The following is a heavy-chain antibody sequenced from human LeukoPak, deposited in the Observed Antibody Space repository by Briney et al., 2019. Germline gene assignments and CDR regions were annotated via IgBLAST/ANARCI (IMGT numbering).Heavy chain of an antibody. V-gene: IGHV3-23*01. D-gene: IGHD4-17*01. Sequence: PGGSLRLSCAASGFIFYNYAMTWVRQAPGKGLEWVSGISGSGVNTYYADSVKGRFTISRDSSKNTLHLQMNSLRAEDTAVYYCARGATVTTFRSPFDYWGQGTLVTVSS. J-gene: IGHJ4*02. CDR2: ISGSGVNT. CDR1: GFIFYNYA. CDR3: ARGATVTTFRSPFDY.